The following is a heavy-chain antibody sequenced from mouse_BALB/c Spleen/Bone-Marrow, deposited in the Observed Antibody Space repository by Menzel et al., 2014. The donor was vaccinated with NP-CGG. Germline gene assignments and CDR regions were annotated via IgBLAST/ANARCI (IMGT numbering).Heavy chain of an antibody. J-gene: IGHJ1*01. CDR3: ARKYYGSSYVWYFDV. CDR1: GYTFTDYV. V-gene: IGHV1-77*01. D-gene: IGHD1-1*01. Sequence: QVQLQQSGPELVKPGASVKMSCKASGYTFTDYVISWVKQRTGQGLEWIGEIDPGRGSSFYNEKFKAKATLTADKSSSTDYMQLSSLTSEDSAVYYCARKYYGSSYVWYFDVWGAGTTVTVSS. CDR2: IDPGRGSS.